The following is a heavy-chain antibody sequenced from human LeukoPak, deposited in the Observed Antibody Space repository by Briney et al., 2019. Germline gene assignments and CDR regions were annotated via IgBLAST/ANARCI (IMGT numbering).Heavy chain of an antibody. CDR3: ARGGTAMPYYYYGMDV. V-gene: IGHV4-34*01. J-gene: IGHJ6*02. D-gene: IGHD5-18*01. Sequence: SETLSLTCAVYGGSFSGYYWSWIRQPPGKGLEWIGEINHSGSTNYNPSLKSRVTISVDTYKNQFSLKLSSVTAADTAVYYCARGGTAMPYYYYGMDVWGQGTTVTVSS. CDR2: INHSGST. CDR1: GGSFSGYY.